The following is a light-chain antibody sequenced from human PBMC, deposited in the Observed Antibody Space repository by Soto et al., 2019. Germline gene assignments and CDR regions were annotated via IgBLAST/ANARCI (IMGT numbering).Light chain of an antibody. Sequence: DIQMNQSPSSLSASVGDRVTITCRSSEDISTWLAGYQQKPGQAPKLLIYAASSFHSGVPSRFSGSGPGTVSTLTNRGLQPEDFATYYCQHADSFPVITVRQGTRLDI. CDR3: QHADSFPVIT. CDR2: AAS. V-gene: IGKV1-12*01. J-gene: IGKJ5*01. CDR1: EDISTW.